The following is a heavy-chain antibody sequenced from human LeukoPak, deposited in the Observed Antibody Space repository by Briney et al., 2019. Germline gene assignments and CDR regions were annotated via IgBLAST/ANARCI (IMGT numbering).Heavy chain of an antibody. V-gene: IGHV4-59*01. CDR3: ARAGSGWSDFDY. J-gene: IGHJ4*02. CDR2: IYYSGIT. CDR1: GDSISSYY. Sequence: SEPLTLTCTVPGDSISSYYWSWIRQPPAKGLEGIGYIYYSGITNYNPSLKSRVNISVDTSKNQFSLKLSSVTAADTAVYYCARAGSGWSDFDYWGQGTLVTVSS. D-gene: IGHD6-19*01.